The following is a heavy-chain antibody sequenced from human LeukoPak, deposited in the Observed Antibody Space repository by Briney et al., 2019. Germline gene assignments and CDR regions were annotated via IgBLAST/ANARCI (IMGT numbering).Heavy chain of an antibody. Sequence: PSQTLSLTCTVSGGSISSGSYYWSWIRQPAGKGLEWIGRIYTSGSTNYNPSLKSRVTISVDTSKNQFSLKLSSVTAADTAVYYCARGGLYSSGWRRYWGQGALVTVSS. D-gene: IGHD6-19*01. V-gene: IGHV4-61*02. CDR2: IYTSGST. J-gene: IGHJ4*02. CDR1: GGSISSGSYY. CDR3: ARGGLYSSGWRRY.